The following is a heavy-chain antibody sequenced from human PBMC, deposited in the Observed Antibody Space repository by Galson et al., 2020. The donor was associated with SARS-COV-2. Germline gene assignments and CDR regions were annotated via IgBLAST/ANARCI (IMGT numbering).Heavy chain of an antibody. CDR1: GFTFSSYA. CDR3: ASSPSRAGSGTRFSFQH. D-gene: IGHD6-6*01. Sequence: GESLKISCAASGFTFSSYAMHWVRQAPGKGLEWVAVISYDGSNKYYADSVKGRFTISRDNSKNTLYLQMNSLRPEDTAVYYCASSPSRAGSGTRFSFQHWGQGTLVTVSS. J-gene: IGHJ1*01. CDR2: ISYDGSNK. V-gene: IGHV3-30*01.